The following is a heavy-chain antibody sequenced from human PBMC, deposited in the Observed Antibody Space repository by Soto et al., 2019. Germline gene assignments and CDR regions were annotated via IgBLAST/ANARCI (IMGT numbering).Heavy chain of an antibody. D-gene: IGHD1-1*01. Sequence: GGSLRLSCAASGFSFSCKNYLTWCRQAPGKGLEWVSALYSSDGTYADSVKGRFSVSRDNSKNTLYLQLHSLRPEDTALYFCATWLQREHAFDIWGLGTMVTVSS. CDR1: GFSFSCKNY. J-gene: IGHJ3*02. CDR3: ATWLQREHAFDI. V-gene: IGHV3-53*01. CDR2: LYSSDGT.